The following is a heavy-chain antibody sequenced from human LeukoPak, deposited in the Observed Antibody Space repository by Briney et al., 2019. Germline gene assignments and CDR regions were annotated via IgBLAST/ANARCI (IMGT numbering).Heavy chain of an antibody. J-gene: IGHJ4*02. CDR3: TRRDCSGGSCYLDY. CDR2: IRSKANTYAT. Sequence: GGSLRLSCAAAGFTFSGSAMHWVRQASGKGLDWVGRIRSKANTYATAYAASVKGRFTISRDDSKNTAYLQMNSLKTEDTAVYYCTRRDCSGGSCYLDYWGQGTLVTVSS. D-gene: IGHD2-15*01. CDR1: GFTFSGSA. V-gene: IGHV3-73*01.